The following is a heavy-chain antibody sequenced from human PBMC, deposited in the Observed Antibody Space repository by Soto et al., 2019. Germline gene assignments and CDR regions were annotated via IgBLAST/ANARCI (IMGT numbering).Heavy chain of an antibody. CDR2: ISNDGSNK. V-gene: IGHV3-30*18. CDR1: GFTFNDYG. Sequence: GGSLRLSCAASGFTFNDYGMHWVRQAPGKGLEWVAVISNDGSNKNYADSVKGRFTISRDNSKKMLYLQMNSLRAEDTAVYYCAKAAGSYLSYFDYWGQGTLVTVSS. J-gene: IGHJ4*02. CDR3: AKAAGSYLSYFDY. D-gene: IGHD1-26*01.